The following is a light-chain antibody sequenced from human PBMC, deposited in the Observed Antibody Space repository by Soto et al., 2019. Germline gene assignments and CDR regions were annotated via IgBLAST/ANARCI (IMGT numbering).Light chain of an antibody. Sequence: EIVMTQSPATLSVSPGERATLSCRASQSLRSNLAWYQQKPGQAPRLLIYSASSRATDIPPRFSGSGSGTEFTLTISSLQSEDFALYYCQQYNNWPPTWTFGQGTKVE. CDR2: SAS. CDR1: QSLRSN. V-gene: IGKV3-15*01. CDR3: QQYNNWPPTWT. J-gene: IGKJ1*01.